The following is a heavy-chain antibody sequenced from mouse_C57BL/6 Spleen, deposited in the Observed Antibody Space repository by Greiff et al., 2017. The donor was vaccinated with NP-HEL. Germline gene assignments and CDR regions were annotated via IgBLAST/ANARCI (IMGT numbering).Heavy chain of an antibody. V-gene: IGHV14-1*01. CDR2: IDPEDGDT. J-gene: IGHJ2*01. D-gene: IGHD2-2*01. CDR1: GFNIKDYY. CDR3: TMVTADVPLDY. Sequence: EVQLQQSGAELVRPGASVKLSCTASGFNIKDYYMHWVKQRPEQGLEWIGRIDPEDGDTEYAPKFQGKATMTADTSSNTAYLQLSSLTSEDTAVYYCTMVTADVPLDYWGQGTTLTVSS.